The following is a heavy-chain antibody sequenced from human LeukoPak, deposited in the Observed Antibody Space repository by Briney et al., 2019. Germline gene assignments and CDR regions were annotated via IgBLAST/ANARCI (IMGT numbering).Heavy chain of an antibody. CDR2: ISGSGGST. D-gene: IGHD3-3*01. Sequence: GGSLRLSCAASGFTFSSYAMSWVRQAPGKELEWVSAISGSGGSTYYADSVKGRFTISRDNSKNTLYLQMNSLRAEDTAVYYCAKGVRFADYYYMDVWGKGTTVTVSS. J-gene: IGHJ6*03. V-gene: IGHV3-23*01. CDR1: GFTFSSYA. CDR3: AKGVRFADYYYMDV.